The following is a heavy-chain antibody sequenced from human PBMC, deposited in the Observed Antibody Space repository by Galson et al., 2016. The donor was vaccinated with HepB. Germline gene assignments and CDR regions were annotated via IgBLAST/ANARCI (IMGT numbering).Heavy chain of an antibody. V-gene: IGHV5-10-1*01. Sequence: QSGAEVKKPGESLRISCKGSGYTFTSYWMSWVRQMHGKGLEWMGRIDPSDSYTNYSPSFQGHVTIPTVKSISTAHLQWSTLRASDTAIYDCARHNRTADGAFDLWGQGTMVTVSS. D-gene: IGHD1-1*01. CDR2: IDPSDSYT. CDR1: GYTFTSYW. CDR3: ARHNRTADGAFDL. J-gene: IGHJ3*01.